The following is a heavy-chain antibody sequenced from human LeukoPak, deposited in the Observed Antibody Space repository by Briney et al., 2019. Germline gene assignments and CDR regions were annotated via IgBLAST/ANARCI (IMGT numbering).Heavy chain of an antibody. CDR1: GFTFSSYA. V-gene: IGHV3-23*01. J-gene: IGHJ4*02. CDR3: AKDPFLRAAAGTFFDY. D-gene: IGHD6-13*01. Sequence: PGGSLRLSCAASGFTFSSYAMSWVRQAPGKGLEWVSAISGSGGSTYYADSVKGRFTISRDNSKNTLYLQMNSLRAEDTAVYYCAKDPFLRAAAGTFFDYWGQGTLVTVSS. CDR2: ISGSGGST.